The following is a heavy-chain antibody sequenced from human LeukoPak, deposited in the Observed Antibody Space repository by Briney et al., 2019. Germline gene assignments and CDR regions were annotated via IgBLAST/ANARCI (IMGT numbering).Heavy chain of an antibody. V-gene: IGHV1-46*01. D-gene: IGHD1-26*01. Sequence: ASVKVSCKASGYTFTSYYMHWVRQAPGQGLEWMGIINPSGGSTSYAQKFQGRVTMTRDTSTSTVYMALSSLRSDDTAVYYCARSGSNYNWFDPWGQGTLVTVSS. CDR2: INPSGGST. CDR1: GYTFTSYY. CDR3: ARSGSNYNWFDP. J-gene: IGHJ5*02.